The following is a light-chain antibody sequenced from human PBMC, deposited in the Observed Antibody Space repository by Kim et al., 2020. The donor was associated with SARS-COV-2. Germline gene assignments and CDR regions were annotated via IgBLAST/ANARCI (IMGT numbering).Light chain of an antibody. J-gene: IGKJ4*01. CDR2: AAS. CDR1: QGISNW. Sequence: DIQMTQSPSSVSASVGDRVTITCRASQGISNWLAWYQQKPGKAPKLLIYAASRLQSGVPSRFSGSGSGTDFTLIISSLQPEDFATYYCQQANSFPLTFGGGTKVDIK. V-gene: IGKV1-12*01. CDR3: QQANSFPLT.